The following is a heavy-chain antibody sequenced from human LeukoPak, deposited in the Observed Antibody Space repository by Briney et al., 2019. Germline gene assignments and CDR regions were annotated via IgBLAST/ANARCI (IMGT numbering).Heavy chain of an antibody. J-gene: IGHJ4*02. CDR2: ISYDGSNK. Sequence: PVRSLRLSCAVSGFTFSSYGMHWVRQAPGKGLEWVAVISYDGSNKYYADSVKGRFTVSRDNSKNMLYLQMNSLRAEDTAVYSCAKDQGAAYDYVLGHDHWGQGTLVTVSS. D-gene: IGHD3-16*01. V-gene: IGHV3-30*18. CDR1: GFTFSSYG. CDR3: AKDQGAAYDYVLGHDH.